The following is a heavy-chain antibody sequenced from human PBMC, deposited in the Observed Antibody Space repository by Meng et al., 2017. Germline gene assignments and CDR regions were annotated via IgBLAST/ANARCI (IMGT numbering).Heavy chain of an antibody. CDR2: ISSDGSNK. V-gene: IGHV3-30*04. D-gene: IGHD6-19*01. J-gene: IGHJ4*02. CDR3: ARDMVLGTSGWGPDY. Sequence: GGSLRLSCAASGFTFSSYAMSWVRQAPGKGLEWVAIISSDGSNKYYADSVKGRFTLSRDNSKDTVNLQMSSLRAEDTGLYHCARDMVLGTSGWGPDYWGQGTLVTVSS. CDR1: GFTFSSYA.